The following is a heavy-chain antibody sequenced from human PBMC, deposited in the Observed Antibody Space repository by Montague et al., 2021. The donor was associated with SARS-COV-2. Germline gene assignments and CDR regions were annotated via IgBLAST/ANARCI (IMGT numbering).Heavy chain of an antibody. CDR3: ARVWTTEWYEGYFDN. CDR1: GDSVSKISPT. J-gene: IGHJ4*02. CDR2: PYFRSRWYR. D-gene: IGHD3-3*01. Sequence: CAISGDSVSKISPTSDWHTPSLPSRFEFLCSPYFRSRWYREYAVSVKSRITIDPDTSKNQFSLQLNSVTPEDTAVYYCARVWTTEWYEGYFDNWGQGTLVTVSS. V-gene: IGHV6-1*01.